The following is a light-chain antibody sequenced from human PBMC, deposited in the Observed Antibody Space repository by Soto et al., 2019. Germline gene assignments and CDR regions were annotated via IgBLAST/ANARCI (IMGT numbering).Light chain of an antibody. V-gene: IGKV3-20*01. CDR2: GAS. CDR1: QSVSSSS. Sequence: EIVLTQSPGTLSLSPGERATLYCRASQSVSSSSLAWYQQKPGQAPRLLIYGASSRATGIPDRFSGSGSGTDLTLTSTRLEPEDFAVYYCQQYGTSPYTFGQGTKLEIK. J-gene: IGKJ2*01. CDR3: QQYGTSPYT.